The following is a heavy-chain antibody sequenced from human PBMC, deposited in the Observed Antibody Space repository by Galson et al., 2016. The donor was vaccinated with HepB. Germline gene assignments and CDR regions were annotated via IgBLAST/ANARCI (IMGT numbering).Heavy chain of an antibody. CDR3: GKNVHESGWPRFVDN. Sequence: ETLSLTCTVSGGSIRISDHCWGWVRQSPGKGLEWIASIYHAATTFFNPSLKSRVAMSADTSKNQFSLRLSSVTAADTARYYCGKNVHESGWPRFVDNWGQGTQVTVSS. D-gene: IGHD6-19*01. J-gene: IGHJ4*02. V-gene: IGHV4-39*01. CDR1: GGSIRISDHC. CDR2: IYHAATT.